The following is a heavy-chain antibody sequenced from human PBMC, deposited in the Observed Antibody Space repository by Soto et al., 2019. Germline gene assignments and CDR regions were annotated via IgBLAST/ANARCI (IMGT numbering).Heavy chain of an antibody. Sequence: SETLSLTCTVSGGSISSSSYYWGWIRQPPGKGLEWIGSIYYSGSTYYNPSLKSRVTISVDTSKNQFSLKLSSVTAADTAVYYCARVTQGWDTVVVPAAMPEVAFDIWGQGTMVTVSS. D-gene: IGHD2-2*01. V-gene: IGHV4-39*07. J-gene: IGHJ3*02. CDR3: ARVTQGWDTVVVPAAMPEVAFDI. CDR2: IYYSGST. CDR1: GGSISSSSYY.